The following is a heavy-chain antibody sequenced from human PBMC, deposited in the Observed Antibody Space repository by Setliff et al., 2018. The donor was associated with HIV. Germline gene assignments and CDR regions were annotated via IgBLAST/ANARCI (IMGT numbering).Heavy chain of an antibody. CDR1: GGSLSGYY. Sequence: SETLSLTCAVYGGSLSGYYWSWVRQSPGRGLEWIGEINQSGNTNFNPSLKSRLIISVDTSKSQFSLKLTSVTAADTALYYCAREGGQGYSGSGSFYHRNFDLWGQGTMVTVSS. D-gene: IGHD3-10*01. J-gene: IGHJ3*01. CDR3: AREGGQGYSGSGSFYHRNFDL. V-gene: IGHV4-34*01. CDR2: INQSGNT.